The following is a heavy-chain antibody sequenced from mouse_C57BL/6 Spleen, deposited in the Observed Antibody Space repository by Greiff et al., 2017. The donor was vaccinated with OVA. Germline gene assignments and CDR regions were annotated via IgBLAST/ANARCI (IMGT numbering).Heavy chain of an antibody. CDR1: GYAFTNYL. CDR2: INPGSGGT. CDR3: ARWEANWNYFDY. D-gene: IGHD4-1*01. V-gene: IGHV1-54*01. J-gene: IGHJ2*01. Sequence: QVQLKESGAELVRPGTSVKVSCKASGYAFTNYLIEWVKQRPGQGLEWIGVINPGSGGTNYNEKFKGKATLTADKSSSTAYMQLSSLTSEDSAVYFCARWEANWNYFDYWGQGTTLTVSS.